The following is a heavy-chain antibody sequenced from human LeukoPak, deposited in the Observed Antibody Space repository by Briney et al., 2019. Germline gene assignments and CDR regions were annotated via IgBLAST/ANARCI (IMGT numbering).Heavy chain of an antibody. D-gene: IGHD3-10*01. J-gene: IGHJ4*02. CDR1: GGSISSGSYY. V-gene: IGHV4-61*02. CDR2: IYTSGST. CDR3: ASGSWFGEYPFDY. Sequence: PSQTLSLTCTVSGGSISSGSYYWSWIRQPAGKGLEWIGRIYTSGSTNYNPSLKSRVTISVDTSKNQFSLKLSSVTAADTAVYYCASGSWFGEYPFDYWGQGTLVIVSS.